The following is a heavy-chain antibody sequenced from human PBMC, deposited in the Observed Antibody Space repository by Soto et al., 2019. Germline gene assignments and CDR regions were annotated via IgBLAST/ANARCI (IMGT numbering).Heavy chain of an antibody. CDR1: GGSISSSSYY. J-gene: IGHJ4*02. CDR3: ARRHCSGWYSFDY. V-gene: IGHV4-39*01. CDR2: IYYSGST. D-gene: IGHD6-19*01. Sequence: SETLSLTCTVSGGSISSSSYYWGWIRQPPGKGLEWIGSIYYSGSTYYNPSLKSRVTISVDTSKNQFSLKLSSVTAADTAVYYCARRHCSGWYSFDYWGQGTLVTVSS.